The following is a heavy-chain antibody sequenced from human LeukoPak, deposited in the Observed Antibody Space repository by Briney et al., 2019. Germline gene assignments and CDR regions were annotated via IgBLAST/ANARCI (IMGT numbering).Heavy chain of an antibody. J-gene: IGHJ4*02. D-gene: IGHD1-7*01. CDR1: GFTFSSYA. V-gene: IGHV3-30-3*01. Sequence: LPGRSLRLSCAASGFTFSSYAMHWVRQAPGKGLEWVAVISYDGSNKYYADSVKGRFTISRDNSKNTLYLQMNSLRAEDTAVYYCAREAEGTLRAPRGQGYFDYWGQGTLVTVSS. CDR2: ISYDGSNK. CDR3: AREAEGTLRAPRGQGYFDY.